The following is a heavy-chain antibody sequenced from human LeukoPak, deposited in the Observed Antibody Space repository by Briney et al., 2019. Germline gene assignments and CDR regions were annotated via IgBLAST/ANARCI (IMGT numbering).Heavy chain of an antibody. CDR2: MYHSGST. D-gene: IGHD5-12*01. CDR1: GVSISSSSYY. Sequence: SETLSLTCTVSGVSISSSSYYWGWIRQPPGKGLEWIGSMYHSGSTYYNPSLKSRVTISVDTSKNQFSLKLSSVTAADTAVYCCARHSGYDYVLGYWGQGTLVTVSS. J-gene: IGHJ4*02. CDR3: ARHSGYDYVLGY. V-gene: IGHV4-39*01.